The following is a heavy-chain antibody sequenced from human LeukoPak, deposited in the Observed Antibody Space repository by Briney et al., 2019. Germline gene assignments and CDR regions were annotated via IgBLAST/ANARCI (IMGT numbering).Heavy chain of an antibody. CDR1: GYTFTSYA. V-gene: IGHV1-3*01. D-gene: IGHD6-13*01. CDR3: ARDQASAAVGTVYYYHGMDV. Sequence: GASVKVSCKASGYTFTSYAMHWVRQAPGQRLEWMGWINAGNGNTKYSQKFQGRVTITRDTSASTAYMELSSLRSDDTAVYYCARDQASAAVGTVYYYHGMDVWGQGTTVTVSS. J-gene: IGHJ6*02. CDR2: INAGNGNT.